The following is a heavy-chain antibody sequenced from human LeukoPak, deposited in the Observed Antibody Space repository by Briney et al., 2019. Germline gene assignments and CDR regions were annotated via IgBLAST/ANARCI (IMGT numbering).Heavy chain of an antibody. J-gene: IGHJ4*02. CDR3: ARPNVKGWLQWYYFDY. D-gene: IGHD5-24*01. CDR1: GGSFSGYY. Sequence: PSEALSLTCAVYGGSFSGYYWSWIRQPPGKGLEWIGEINHSGSTNYNPSLKSRVTISVDTSKNQFSLKLSSVTAADTAVYYCARPNVKGWLQWYYFDYWGQGTLVTVSS. CDR2: INHSGST. V-gene: IGHV4-34*01.